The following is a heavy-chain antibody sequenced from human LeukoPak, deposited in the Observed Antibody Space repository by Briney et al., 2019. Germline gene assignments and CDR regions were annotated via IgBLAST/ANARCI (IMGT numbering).Heavy chain of an antibody. D-gene: IGHD3-22*01. Sequence: GASLKISCKGSGYSFTSYWIGWVRQLPGKGLEWMGIIYPGDSDTRYSPSFQGQVTISADKSISTAYLQWSSLKASDTAMYYCARHLYSSGYYYFDYWGQGTLVTVSS. CDR2: IYPGDSDT. J-gene: IGHJ4*02. CDR3: ARHLYSSGYYYFDY. CDR1: GYSFTSYW. V-gene: IGHV5-51*01.